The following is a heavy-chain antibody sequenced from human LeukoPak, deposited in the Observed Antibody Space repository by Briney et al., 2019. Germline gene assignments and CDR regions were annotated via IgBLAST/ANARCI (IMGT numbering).Heavy chain of an antibody. CDR1: GFTVSSNY. Sequence: GGSLRLSCAASGFTVSSNYVSWVRRARGKGLEWVSVIYCGGNTYYADSVKGRFTISRDTSKNTLYLQMSSLRAEDTAVYYCASDGKNSVAVAGSHYYSDGMDGWGQGTTVTVSS. CDR2: IYCGGNT. CDR3: ASDGKNSVAVAGSHYYSDGMDG. D-gene: IGHD6-19*01. V-gene: IGHV3-66*01. J-gene: IGHJ6*02.